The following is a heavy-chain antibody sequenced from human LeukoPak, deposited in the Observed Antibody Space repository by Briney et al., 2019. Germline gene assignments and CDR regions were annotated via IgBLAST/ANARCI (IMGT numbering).Heavy chain of an antibody. Sequence: GGSLRLSCAASGFTFSRYWMSWVRQAPGKGLEWVANIKRDGIEKYYVDSVRGRLTISRDNVKNSLFLQMNSLRAEDTAVYYCASGGYFAWRPLDYWGQGTLVTVSS. V-gene: IGHV3-7*03. CDR2: IKRDGIEK. CDR3: ASGGYFAWRPLDY. D-gene: IGHD3-9*01. J-gene: IGHJ4*02. CDR1: GFTFSRYW.